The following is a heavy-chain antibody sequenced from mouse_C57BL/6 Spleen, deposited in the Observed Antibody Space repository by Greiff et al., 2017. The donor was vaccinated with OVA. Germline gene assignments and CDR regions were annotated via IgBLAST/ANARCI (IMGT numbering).Heavy chain of an antibody. CDR3: ARVSYPSYAMDY. CDR2: FHPYNDDT. V-gene: IGHV1-47*01. D-gene: IGHD2-10*01. CDR1: GYTFTTYP. Sequence: QVQLQQSGAELVKPGASVKMSCKASGYTFTTYPIEWMKQNHGKSLEWIGNFHPYNDDTKYNEKFKGKATLTVEKSSSTVYLERSRFNSDDSAVYDSARVSYPSYAMDYWGQGTSVTVSS. J-gene: IGHJ4*01.